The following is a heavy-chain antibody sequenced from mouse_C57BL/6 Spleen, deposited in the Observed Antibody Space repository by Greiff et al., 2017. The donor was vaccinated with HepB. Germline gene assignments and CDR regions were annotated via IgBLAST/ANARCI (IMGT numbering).Heavy chain of an antibody. CDR1: GFTFNTYA. J-gene: IGHJ4*01. V-gene: IGHV10-3*01. CDR3: GRERELGLGNYAMDY. Sequence: EVKLVESGGGLVQPKGSLKLSCAASGFTFNTYAMHWVRQAPGKGLEWVARIRSKSSNYETYYAASVKDRFTISRDDSQSMLYLQMNNLKTEDTAMYYCGRERELGLGNYAMDYWGQGTAVTVSS. CDR2: IRSKSSNYET. D-gene: IGHD4-1*01.